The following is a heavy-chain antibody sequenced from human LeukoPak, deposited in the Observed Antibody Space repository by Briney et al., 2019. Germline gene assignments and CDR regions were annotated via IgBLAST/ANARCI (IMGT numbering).Heavy chain of an antibody. CDR2: IIPIFGTA. J-gene: IGHJ4*02. CDR3: ARAFLRPYSSGWSLFDY. Sequence: SVKVSCKASGGTFSSYAISWVRQAPGQGLEWMGGIIPIFGTANYAQKFQGRVTITADESTSTAHMELSSLRSEDTAVYYCARAFLRPYSSGWSLFDYWGQGTLVTVSS. CDR1: GGTFSSYA. D-gene: IGHD6-19*01. V-gene: IGHV1-69*13.